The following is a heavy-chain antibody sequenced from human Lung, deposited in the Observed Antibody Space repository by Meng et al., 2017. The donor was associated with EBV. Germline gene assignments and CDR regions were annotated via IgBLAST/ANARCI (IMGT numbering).Heavy chain of an antibody. CDR3: ASFDDIPRRIFLDY. D-gene: IGHD3-22*01. Sequence: HLLWAGPVVWILSLNSLLTCSASGGSSSSVNYYWIWFRLAPEKGLEYIGYFHHSGSAYYNPPLKSRVLISVETSMYQCSLNLDSMTASDTAVYYDASFDDIPRRIFLDYWGQGTLVTVSS. V-gene: IGHV4-30-4*01. CDR2: FHHSGSA. CDR1: GGSSSSVNYY. J-gene: IGHJ4*02.